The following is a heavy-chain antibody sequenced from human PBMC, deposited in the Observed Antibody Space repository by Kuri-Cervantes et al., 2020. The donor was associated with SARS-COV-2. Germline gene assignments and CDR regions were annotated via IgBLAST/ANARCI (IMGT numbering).Heavy chain of an antibody. CDR3: AKDRSSSWLWYFDL. Sequence: GESLKISCAASGFTFSSYRMSWVRQAPGKGLEWVANIKQDGSEKYYADSVKGRFTISRVNSKNTLYLQMNSLRAEDTAVYYCAKDRSSSWLWYFDLWGRGTLVTVSS. CDR2: IKQDGSEK. CDR1: GFTFSSYR. J-gene: IGHJ2*01. D-gene: IGHD6-13*01. V-gene: IGHV3-7*01.